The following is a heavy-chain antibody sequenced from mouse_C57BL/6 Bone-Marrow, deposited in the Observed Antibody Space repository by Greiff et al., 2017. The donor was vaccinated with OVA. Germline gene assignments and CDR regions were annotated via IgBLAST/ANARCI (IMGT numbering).Heavy chain of an antibody. V-gene: IGHV14-3*01. CDR1: GFNIKNTY. D-gene: IGHD1-1*01. CDR2: IDPANGNT. CDR3: ASRYYYGSSRYYYAMDY. J-gene: IGHJ4*01. Sequence: EVQLQQSVAELVRPGASVKLSCTASGFNIKNTYMHWVKQRPEQGLEWIGRIDPANGNTKYAPKFQGKATITADTSSNTAYLQLSSLTSADTAIYYCASRYYYGSSRYYYAMDYWGQGTSVTVSS.